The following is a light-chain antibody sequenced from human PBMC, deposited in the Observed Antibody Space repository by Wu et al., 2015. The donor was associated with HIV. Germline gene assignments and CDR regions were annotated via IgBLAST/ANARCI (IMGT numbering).Light chain of an antibody. CDR2: GAS. CDR3: QQYGSSPWT. Sequence: EIVLTQSPGTLSLSPGERVTLSCRASQSVGSRFLAWYQQKPGQAPRLLIYGASSRATDIPDRFSGSGSGTDFTLTISRLEPEDFAVFYCQQYGSSPWTFGQGTKVEI. CDR1: QSVGSRF. V-gene: IGKV3-20*01. J-gene: IGKJ1*01.